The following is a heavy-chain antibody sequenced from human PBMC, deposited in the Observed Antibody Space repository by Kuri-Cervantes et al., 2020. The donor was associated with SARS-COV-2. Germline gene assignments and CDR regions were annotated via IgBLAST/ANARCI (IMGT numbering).Heavy chain of an antibody. CDR2: IFRSGIT. J-gene: IGHJ6*03. D-gene: IGHD3-22*01. CDR1: SGSISSGDYY. V-gene: IGHV4-39*01. Sequence: SETLSLTCTVSSGSISSGDYYWGWIRQPPGKGLEWIGSIFRSGITYYNPSLKSRVTMSVDTTKNQFSLKLSSVTAADTAVYYCARIDYHTSGYYYYYYYTDVWGKGTTVTVSS. CDR3: ARIDYHTSGYYYYYYYTDV.